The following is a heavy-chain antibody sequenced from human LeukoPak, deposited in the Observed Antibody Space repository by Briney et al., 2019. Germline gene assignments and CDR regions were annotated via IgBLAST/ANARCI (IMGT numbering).Heavy chain of an antibody. Sequence: SETLSLTCTVSGGSISSYYWSWIRQPPGKGLEWIGYIYYSGSTNYNPSLKSRVTISVDTSKNQFSLKLSSVTAADTAVYYCARDFTYYYDSSGYYYSRWGQGTLVTVSS. D-gene: IGHD3-22*01. CDR2: IYYSGST. V-gene: IGHV4-59*12. CDR3: ARDFTYYYDSSGYYYSR. J-gene: IGHJ4*02. CDR1: GGSISSYY.